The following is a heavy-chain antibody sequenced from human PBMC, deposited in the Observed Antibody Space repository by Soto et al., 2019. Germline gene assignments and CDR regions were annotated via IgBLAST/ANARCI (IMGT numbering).Heavy chain of an antibody. V-gene: IGHV1-18*04. Sequence: ASVKVSCKASGYTFSSFGISWVRQAPGQTLEWMGWISTNNDNTNYAQKFQGRVTMTTDTSTNTTYMELRSLRFDDTAVYYCAREDYDFWSGFPSFDNWGQGTLVTVSS. CDR2: ISTNNDNT. D-gene: IGHD3-3*01. CDR3: AREDYDFWSGFPSFDN. J-gene: IGHJ4*02. CDR1: GYTFSSFG.